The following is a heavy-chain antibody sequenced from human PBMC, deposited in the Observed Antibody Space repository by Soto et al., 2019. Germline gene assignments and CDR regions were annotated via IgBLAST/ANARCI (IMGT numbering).Heavy chain of an antibody. V-gene: IGHV1-46*01. D-gene: IGHD3-3*01. Sequence: ASVKVSCKASGGTVSNYAISWVRQAPGQGLEWMGVINPHGGSTKYAQKFQGRVTMTRDTSRSTVYMELRSLRSDDTAIYYCARSSGGNFGIIIEGSNWFDPWGQGTLVTVSS. CDR2: INPHGGST. J-gene: IGHJ5*02. CDR3: ARSSGGNFGIIIEGSNWFDP. CDR1: GGTVSNYA.